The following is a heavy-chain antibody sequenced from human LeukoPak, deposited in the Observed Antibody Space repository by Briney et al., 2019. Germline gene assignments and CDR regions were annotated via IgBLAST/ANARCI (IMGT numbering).Heavy chain of an antibody. CDR2: IYYSGTT. D-gene: IGHD6-13*01. CDR3: ARGGSSSSLNHFDY. J-gene: IGHJ4*02. CDR1: GGSISSYY. V-gene: IGHV4-59*01. Sequence: SETLSLTCTVSGGSISSYYWSWIRQTPGEGLEWIGYIYYSGTTNYNPSLKSRVTMSVDTSKNQFPLNLSSVTAADTAVYCCARGGSSSSLNHFDYWGQGTLVTVSP.